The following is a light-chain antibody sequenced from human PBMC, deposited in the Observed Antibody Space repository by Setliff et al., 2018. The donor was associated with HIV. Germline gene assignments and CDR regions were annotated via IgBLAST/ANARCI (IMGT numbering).Light chain of an antibody. J-gene: IGLJ2*01. V-gene: IGLV6-57*01. CDR2: YNH. CDR1: SGSIAENY. Sequence: FMLTQPHSVSESPGKTVSISCTRSSGSIAENYVHWYQQRPGSSPTTVIHYNHERPSGVPDRFSGSIGYSANSASLTISGLQTEDEADYYCQSYDTATGSVVFGGGTKVTVL. CDR3: QSYDTATGSVV.